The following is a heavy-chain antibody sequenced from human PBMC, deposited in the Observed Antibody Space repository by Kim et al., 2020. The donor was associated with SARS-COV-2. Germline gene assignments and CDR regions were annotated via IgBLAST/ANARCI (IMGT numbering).Heavy chain of an antibody. D-gene: IGHD3-22*01. CDR3: ARGRVVGTTRPIWFDY. Sequence: SETLSLTCAVSGGSISSSNWWSWVSQHPGKGLEWIGEIYHSGSTNYNTSLKSRVTISIDKSTNQSSLKRSSVTAADTAVYYCARGRVVGTTRPIWFDYWGQGTLVTVSS. V-gene: IGHV4-4*02. CDR2: IYHSGST. CDR1: GGSISSSNW. J-gene: IGHJ4*02.